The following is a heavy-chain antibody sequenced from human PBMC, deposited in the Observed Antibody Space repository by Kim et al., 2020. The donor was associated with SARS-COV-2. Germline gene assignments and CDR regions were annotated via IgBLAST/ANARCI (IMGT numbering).Heavy chain of an antibody. D-gene: IGHD3-10*01. CDR3: ATELVSGLGDAFDI. V-gene: IGHV1-24*01. Sequence: AKKFQGRVTMTEDTSTDTAYMELSSLRSEDTAVYYCATELVSGLGDAFDIWGQGTMVTVSS. J-gene: IGHJ3*02.